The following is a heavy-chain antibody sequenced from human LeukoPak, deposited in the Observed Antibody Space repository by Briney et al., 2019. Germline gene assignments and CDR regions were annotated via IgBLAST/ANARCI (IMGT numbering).Heavy chain of an antibody. J-gene: IGHJ6*02. CDR2: IYYNGIT. Sequence: SETLSLTCTVSGGSISSYYWSWIRQPPGEGLEWVGYIYYNGITNYNPSLESRVTISVDTSKNQFSLKLSSVTAADTAVYYAVPVIGHGMGVWGQGTTVTVSS. CDR1: GGSISSYY. V-gene: IGHV4-59*08. CDR3: VPVIGHGMGV. D-gene: IGHD3-16*02.